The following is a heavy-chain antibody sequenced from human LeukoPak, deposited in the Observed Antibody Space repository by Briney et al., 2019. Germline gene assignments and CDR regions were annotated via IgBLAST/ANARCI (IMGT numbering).Heavy chain of an antibody. D-gene: IGHD3-9*01. CDR1: GLTFSSYA. J-gene: IGHJ4*02. CDR3: ARDWGYDILTGYSD. Sequence: GGSLRLSCAASGLTFSSYAMNWVRQAPGKGLEWVSAISGSGGNTYYADSVKGRFTISRDNAKNSLYLQMNSLRAEDTAVYYCARDWGYDILTGYSDWGQGTLVTVSS. V-gene: IGHV3-23*01. CDR2: ISGSGGNT.